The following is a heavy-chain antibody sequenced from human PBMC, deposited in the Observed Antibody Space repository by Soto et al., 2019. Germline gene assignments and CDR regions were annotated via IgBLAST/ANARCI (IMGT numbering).Heavy chain of an antibody. D-gene: IGHD6-19*01. CDR3: EKVVSGWYWDY. V-gene: IGHV3-23*01. CDR2: ISGGGSST. J-gene: IGHJ4*02. Sequence: EVQVLESGGGLVHPGGSLRLSCAASGFTFSSYAMSWVRQAPGKGLEWVSAISGGGSSTYYADSVKGRFTISRDNSKNTLYLQMNSLRAEDTAVYYCEKVVSGWYWDYWGQGTLVTVSS. CDR1: GFTFSSYA.